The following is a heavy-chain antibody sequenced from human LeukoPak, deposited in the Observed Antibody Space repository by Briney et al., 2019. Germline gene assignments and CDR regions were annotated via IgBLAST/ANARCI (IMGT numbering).Heavy chain of an antibody. CDR2: IYYSGST. CDR3: ARHLFVGATLYAFDI. D-gene: IGHD1-26*01. Sequence: SETLSLTCTVSGGSISSYYWGWIRQPPGKGLEWIGSIYYSGSTYYNPSLKSRVTISVDTSKNQFSLKLSSVTAADTAVYYCARHLFVGATLYAFDIWGQGTMVTVSS. V-gene: IGHV4-39*01. CDR1: GGSISSYY. J-gene: IGHJ3*02.